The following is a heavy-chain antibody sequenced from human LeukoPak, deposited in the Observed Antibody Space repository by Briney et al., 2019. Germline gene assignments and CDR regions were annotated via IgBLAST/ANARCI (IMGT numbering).Heavy chain of an antibody. CDR3: AAYDSSGYSFDY. V-gene: IGHV3-74*01. J-gene: IGHJ4*01. CDR2: INSDGSST. CDR1: GFTFSSYW. Sequence: PGGSLRLSCAASGFTFSSYWMHWVRQAPGKGLVWVSRINSDGSSTTYADSVKGRFTMSRDNAKNTLYLQMNSLRAEDTAVYYCAAYDSSGYSFDYWGQGILATVSS. D-gene: IGHD3-22*01.